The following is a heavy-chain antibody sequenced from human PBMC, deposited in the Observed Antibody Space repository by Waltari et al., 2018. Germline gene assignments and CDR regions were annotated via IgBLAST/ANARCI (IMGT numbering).Heavy chain of an antibody. CDR2: IYHSGST. CDR3: ARLTRNCGGDCGALGDY. D-gene: IGHD2-21*01. V-gene: IGHV4-4*02. Sequence: QVQLQESGPGLVKPWGTLALTCAVSGGSIRRNNGWWWVRQPPGKGREWIGEIYHSGSTNYNPSLKSRVTISVGKANIQFSLKLSSVPAADTAVYYCARLTRNCGGDCGALGDYWGQGTLVTVSS. J-gene: IGHJ4*02. CDR1: GGSIRRNNG.